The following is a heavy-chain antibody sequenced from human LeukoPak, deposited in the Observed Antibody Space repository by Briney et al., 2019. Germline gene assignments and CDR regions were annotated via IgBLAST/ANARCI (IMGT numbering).Heavy chain of an antibody. V-gene: IGHV3-23*01. Sequence: GGSLRLSCAASGFTFSSYAMSWVRQAPGKGLEWVSAISGSGGSTYYADSVKGRFTISRDNSKNTLYLQMNSLRAEDTAVYYCAKDQAMIVVVTHFDCWGQGTLVTVSS. CDR3: AKDQAMIVVVTHFDC. CDR2: ISGSGGST. CDR1: GFTFSSYA. D-gene: IGHD3-22*01. J-gene: IGHJ4*02.